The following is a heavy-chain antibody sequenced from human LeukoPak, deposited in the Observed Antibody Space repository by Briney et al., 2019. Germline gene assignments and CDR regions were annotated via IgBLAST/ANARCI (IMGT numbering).Heavy chain of an antibody. CDR3: ARCDSSIEISGYEH. CDR2: IKQDESEK. CDR1: GFMFSSYW. V-gene: IGHV3-7*01. D-gene: IGHD3-22*01. Sequence: PGGSLRLSCAASGFMFSSYWMSWVRQAPGKGLEGVGNIKQDESEKYYVESVKGRFSISKDNTKNSLYLQMNSLGAEDTAVYYCARCDSSIEISGYEHWGQGTLVTVSS. J-gene: IGHJ1*01.